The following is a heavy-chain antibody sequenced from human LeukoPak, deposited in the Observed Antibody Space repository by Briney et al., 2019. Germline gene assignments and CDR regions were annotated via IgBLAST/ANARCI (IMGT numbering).Heavy chain of an antibody. V-gene: IGHV2-5*02. CDR1: GFSLRTSGVG. J-gene: IGHJ5*02. CDR2: IYWDDDK. D-gene: IGHD6-13*01. CDR3: AHTRRNWYSSNWYGGGPYNWFDP. Sequence: SGPTLVKPTQTLTLTCTFFGFSLRTSGVGVGWIRQPPGKALEWLALIYWDDDKRYSPSLKSRLTITKDTSKNQVVLTMTNMDPVDTAPYYCAHTRRNWYSSNWYGGGPYNWFDPWGQGTLVTVSS.